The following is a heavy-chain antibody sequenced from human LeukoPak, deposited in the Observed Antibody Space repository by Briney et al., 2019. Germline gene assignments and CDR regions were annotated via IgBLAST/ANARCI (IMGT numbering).Heavy chain of an antibody. D-gene: IGHD4-17*01. J-gene: IGHJ5*02. Sequence: GASVKVSCKASGGTFSSYAISWVRQAPGQGLEWMGRIIPIFGTANYAQKFQGRVTITTDESTSTAYMELSSLTSDDTAVYYCARDVHGDYRSDWLDPWGQGTLVSVSS. V-gene: IGHV1-69*05. CDR3: ARDVHGDYRSDWLDP. CDR1: GGTFSSYA. CDR2: IIPIFGTA.